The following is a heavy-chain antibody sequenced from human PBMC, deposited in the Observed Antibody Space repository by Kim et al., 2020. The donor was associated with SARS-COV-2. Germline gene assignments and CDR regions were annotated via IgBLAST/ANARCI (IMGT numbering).Heavy chain of an antibody. V-gene: IGHV3-9*01. CDR1: GFTFDDYA. J-gene: IGHJ6*02. Sequence: GGSLRLSCAASGFTFDDYAMHWVRQAPGKGLEWVSGISWNSGTIGYADSVKGRFTISRDNAKNSLYLQINSLRTEDTALNYCAKSKITMFQGGLHGMEVWGQRSTVTVSS. CDR3: AKSKITMFQGGLHGMEV. D-gene: IGHD3-10*01. CDR2: ISWNSGTI.